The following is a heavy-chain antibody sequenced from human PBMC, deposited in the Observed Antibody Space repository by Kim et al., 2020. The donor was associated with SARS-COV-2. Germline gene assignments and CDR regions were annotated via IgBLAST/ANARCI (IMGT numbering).Heavy chain of an antibody. CDR1: GGSFSGYY. V-gene: IGHV4-34*01. J-gene: IGHJ6*02. D-gene: IGHD2-15*01. Sequence: SETLSLTCAVYGGSFSGYYWSWIRQPPGKGLEWIGEINHSGSTNYNPSLKSRVTISVDTSKNQFSLKLSSVTAADTAVYYCARPKGWLRRDYYYGMDVWGQGTKVTVSS. CDR3: ARPKGWLRRDYYYGMDV. CDR2: INHSGST.